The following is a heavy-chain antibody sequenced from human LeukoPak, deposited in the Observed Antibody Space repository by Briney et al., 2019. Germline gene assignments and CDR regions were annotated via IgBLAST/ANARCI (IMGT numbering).Heavy chain of an antibody. J-gene: IGHJ4*02. CDR2: ISYDGSNK. D-gene: IGHD6-13*01. V-gene: IGHV3-30*18. Sequence: GRSLRLSCAASGFTFSSCGMHWVRQAPGKGLEWVAVISYDGSNKYYADSVKGRFTISRDNSKNTLYLQMNSLRAEDTAVYYCAKGYSSSWYYRYFDYWGQGTLVTVSS. CDR3: AKGYSSSWYYRYFDY. CDR1: GFTFSSCG.